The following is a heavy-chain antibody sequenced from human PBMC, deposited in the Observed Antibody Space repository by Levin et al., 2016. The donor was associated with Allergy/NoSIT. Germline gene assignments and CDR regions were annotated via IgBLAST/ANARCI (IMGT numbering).Heavy chain of an antibody. V-gene: IGHV4-30-4*01. D-gene: IGHD4-23*01. Sequence: SETLSLTCSVFGGSVSNGDFYWSWIRQSPGKGLEWIGYIYYSGSTYYNPSLKSRAAISVDTLNNQFSLKLSFVTAADTAVYYCARGLLDSGGYFAYWGQGTPVAVSS. J-gene: IGHJ4*02. CDR2: IYYSGST. CDR3: ARGLLDSGGYFAY. CDR1: GGSVSNGDFY.